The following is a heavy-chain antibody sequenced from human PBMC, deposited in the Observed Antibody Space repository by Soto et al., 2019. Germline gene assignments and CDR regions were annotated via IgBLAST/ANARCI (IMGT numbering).Heavy chain of an antibody. Sequence: ASVKVSCKASGYTFTSYYMHWVRQAPGQGLEWMGIINPSGGSTSYAQKFQGRVTMTRDTSTSTVYMELSSLRSEDTAVYYCARVLPPRSSSSPYYCYYGMDVWGQGTTVTVSS. V-gene: IGHV1-46*01. CDR3: ARVLPPRSSSSPYYCYYGMDV. D-gene: IGHD6-6*01. CDR2: INPSGGST. CDR1: GYTFTSYY. J-gene: IGHJ6*02.